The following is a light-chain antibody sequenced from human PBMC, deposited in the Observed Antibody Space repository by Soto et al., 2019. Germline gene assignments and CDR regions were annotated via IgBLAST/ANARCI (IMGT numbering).Light chain of an antibody. CDR1: SSNIGGNS. CDR2: DDD. V-gene: IGLV1-51*01. J-gene: IGLJ1*01. Sequence: QSVMTQPPSVSAAPGQRVTISCSGSSSNIGGNSVSWYQQLPGTAPKLLIYDDDKRPSGIPDRFSGSKSGTSATLGITGFQTGDGANFSCGSGDSRLGAYVFGTGTKLTVL. CDR3: GSGDSRLGAYV.